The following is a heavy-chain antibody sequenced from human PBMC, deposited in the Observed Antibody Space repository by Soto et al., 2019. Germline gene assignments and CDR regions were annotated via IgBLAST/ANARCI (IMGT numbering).Heavy chain of an antibody. D-gene: IGHD1-26*01. J-gene: IGHJ4*02. V-gene: IGHV1-24*01. Sequence: ASVKVSCKVSGYTLTELSMHWVRQAPGKGLEWMGGLDPEDGETIYAQKFQSRVTMTEETSTDTAYMELSSLTSEDTAVYYCGTSGSYYYFDYWGQGTLVTVSS. CDR3: GTSGSYYYFDY. CDR2: LDPEDGET. CDR1: GYTLTELS.